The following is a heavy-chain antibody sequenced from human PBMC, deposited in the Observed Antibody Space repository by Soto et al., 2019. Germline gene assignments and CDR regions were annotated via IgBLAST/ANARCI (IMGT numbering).Heavy chain of an antibody. CDR3: ARDDYYYGMDV. CDR2: IYYSGST. V-gene: IGHV4-59*01. CDR1: GGSISSYY. Sequence: PSETLSLTCTVSGGSISSYYWSWIRQPPGKGLEWIGYIYYSGSTNYNPSLKSRVTISVDTSKNQFSLKLSSVTAVDTAVYYCARDDYYYGMDVWGQGTTVTVSS. J-gene: IGHJ6*02.